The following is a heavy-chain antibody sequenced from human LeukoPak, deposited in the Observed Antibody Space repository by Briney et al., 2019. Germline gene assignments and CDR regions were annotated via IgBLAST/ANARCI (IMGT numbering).Heavy chain of an antibody. Sequence: TASETLSLTCSVSGASISSGTYYWGWIRQPPGKGLEWIGSIYYSGSTYYNPSLKSRVTISVDTSKNQFSLKLSSVTAADTAVYYCARGGKYTSSWYVYWGQGTLVTVSS. CDR3: ARGGKYTSSWYVY. V-gene: IGHV4-39*07. D-gene: IGHD6-13*01. CDR1: GASISSGTYY. CDR2: IYYSGST. J-gene: IGHJ4*02.